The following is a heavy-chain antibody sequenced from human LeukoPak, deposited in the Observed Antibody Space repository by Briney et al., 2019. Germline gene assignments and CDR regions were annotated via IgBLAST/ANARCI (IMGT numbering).Heavy chain of an antibody. CDR1: GYTFTSYY. D-gene: IGHD6-13*01. J-gene: IGHJ5*02. CDR3: ARDRIAAAVNWFDP. CDR2: INPTGGST. Sequence: ASVKVSCKASGYTFTSYYMHWVRQAPGQGLEWMGLINPTGGSTGYAQKFQGRVTMTRDMSTSTAYMELSSLRSEDTSVYYGARDRIAAAVNWFDPWGQGTLVTVSS. V-gene: IGHV1-46*01.